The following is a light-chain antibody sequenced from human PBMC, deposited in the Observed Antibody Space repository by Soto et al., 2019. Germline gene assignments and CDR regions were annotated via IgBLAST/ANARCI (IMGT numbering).Light chain of an antibody. Sequence: EIVLTQSPGTLSLSPGERATLSCRASQSVSSSFLAWYQQKPGQAPRLLIYGASSRATGIPDRFSGSGSGTDFTLTISRLEPEDVGVYYCQQYGSSPLTFCGGTKVEIK. V-gene: IGKV3-20*01. J-gene: IGKJ4*01. CDR3: QQYGSSPLT. CDR1: QSVSSSF. CDR2: GAS.